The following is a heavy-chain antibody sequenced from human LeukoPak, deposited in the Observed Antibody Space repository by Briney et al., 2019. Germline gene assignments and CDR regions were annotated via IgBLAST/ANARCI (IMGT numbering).Heavy chain of an antibody. V-gene: IGHV3-23*01. CDR2: ISDSGGRT. D-gene: IGHD3-22*01. Sequence: GGSLRLSCAVSGITLSNYGMSWDRQAPGKGLEWVAGISDSGGRTNYADSVKGRFTISRDNPKNTLYLQMNSLRAEDTAVYFCAKRGVVIRVILVGFHKEAYYFDSWGQGALVTVSS. J-gene: IGHJ4*02. CDR3: AKRGVVIRVILVGFHKEAYYFDS. CDR1: GITLSNYG.